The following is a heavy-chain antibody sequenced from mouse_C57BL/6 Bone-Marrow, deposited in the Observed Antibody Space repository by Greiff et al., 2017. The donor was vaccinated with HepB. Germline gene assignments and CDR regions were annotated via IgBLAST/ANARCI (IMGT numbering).Heavy chain of an antibody. V-gene: IGHV1-19*01. Sequence: EVQLQQSGPVLVKPGASVKMSCKASGYTFTDYYMNWVKQSPGKSLEWIGVINPYNGGTSYNQKFKGKATLTVDKSSSTDYMELNSLTSEDSAVYYCARFGYDGAFAYWGQGTLVTVSA. CDR3: ARFGYDGAFAY. CDR2: INPYNGGT. J-gene: IGHJ3*01. D-gene: IGHD2-2*01. CDR1: GYTFTDYY.